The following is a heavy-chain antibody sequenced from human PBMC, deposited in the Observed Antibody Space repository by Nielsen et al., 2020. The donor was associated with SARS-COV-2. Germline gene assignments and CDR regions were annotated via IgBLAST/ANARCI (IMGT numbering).Heavy chain of an antibody. CDR1: GFTFDDYA. V-gene: IGHV3-9*01. CDR3: AKDMSSPGYYYGMDV. J-gene: IGHJ6*02. D-gene: IGHD6-13*01. CDR2: ISWSSGKI. Sequence: GGSLRLSCAASGFTFDDYAMHWVRQAPGKGLEWVSGISWSSGKIGYADSVKGRFTISRDNAKNSLYLQMNSLRVEDTALYYCAKDMSSPGYYYGMDVWGLGTTVTVSS.